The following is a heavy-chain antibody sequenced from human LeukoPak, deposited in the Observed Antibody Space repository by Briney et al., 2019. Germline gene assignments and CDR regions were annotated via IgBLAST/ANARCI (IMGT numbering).Heavy chain of an antibody. CDR1: GFTFSSYS. CDR3: AKLMTSHYYYGMDV. V-gene: IGHV3-21*01. Sequence: GGSLRLSCAASGFTFSSYSMNWVRQAPGKGLEWVSSISSSSSYIYYADSVKGRFTISRDNAKNSLYLQMNSLRAEDTAVYYCAKLMTSHYYYGMDVWGQGTTVTVSS. J-gene: IGHJ6*02. CDR2: ISSSSSYI. D-gene: IGHD4-17*01.